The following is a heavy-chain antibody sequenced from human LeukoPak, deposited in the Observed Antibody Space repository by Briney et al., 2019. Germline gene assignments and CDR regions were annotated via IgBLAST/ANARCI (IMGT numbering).Heavy chain of an antibody. CDR2: IKQDGSEK. V-gene: IGHV3-7*01. J-gene: IGHJ4*02. D-gene: IGHD3-16*02. Sequence: GGFLRLSCAASGFTFRSYWMSWVRQAPGKGLEWVANIKQDGSEKYYVDSVKGRFTISRDNAKNSLYLQMNSLRAEDTAVYYCARLREITFGGVIGIDYWGQGTLVTVSS. CDR3: ARLREITFGGVIGIDY. CDR1: GFTFRSYW.